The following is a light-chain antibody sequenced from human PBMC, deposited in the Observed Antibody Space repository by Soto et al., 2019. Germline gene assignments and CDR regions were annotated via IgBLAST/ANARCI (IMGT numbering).Light chain of an antibody. J-gene: IGLJ2*01. V-gene: IGLV3-1*01. CDR1: KLGDRF. Sequence: SSELPQPPSVAVSPGQTASIPCSGAKLGDRFACWYQQKPGQSPVMVIYQDSRRPSGIPERFSGSNSGNPATLPISGNQPMDEADSSCPAWDSSTGVVFGGGTQLTVL. CDR3: PAWDSSTGVV. CDR2: QDS.